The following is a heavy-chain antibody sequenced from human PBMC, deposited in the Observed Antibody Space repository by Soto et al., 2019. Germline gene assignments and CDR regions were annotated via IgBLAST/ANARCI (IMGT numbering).Heavy chain of an antibody. CDR3: ARTSGGQHYYYYGMDV. Sequence: SETLSLTCTVSGGSISSGGYYWSWIRQHPGKGLEWIGYIYYSGSTYYNPSLKSRVTISVDTSKNQFSLKLSSVTAADTAVYYCARTSGGQHYYYYGMDVWGQGTKVTVSS. J-gene: IGHJ6*02. CDR1: GGSISSGGYY. D-gene: IGHD3-10*01. V-gene: IGHV4-31*03. CDR2: IYYSGST.